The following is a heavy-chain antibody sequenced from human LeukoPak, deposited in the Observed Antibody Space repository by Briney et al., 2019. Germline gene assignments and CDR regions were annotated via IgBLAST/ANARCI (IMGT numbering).Heavy chain of an antibody. D-gene: IGHD2-15*01. CDR2: INPNSGGT. Sequence: SVKVSCKASGYTFTGYYMHWVRQAPGQGLEWMGWINPNSGGTNYAQKFQGRVTMTRDTSVSTAYMELSRLRSDDTAVYYCASQGLYCGGSCYSVFDYWGQGTLVTVSS. CDR1: GYTFTGYY. J-gene: IGHJ4*02. V-gene: IGHV1-2*02. CDR3: ASQGLYCGGSCYSVFDY.